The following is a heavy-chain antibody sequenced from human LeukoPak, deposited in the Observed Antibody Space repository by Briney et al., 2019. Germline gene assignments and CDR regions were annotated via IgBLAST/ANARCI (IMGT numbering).Heavy chain of an antibody. J-gene: IGHJ4*02. Sequence: GESLKISCKGSGYSFTSYWIGWVRQMPGKGLEWMGIIYPGDSDTRYSPSFQGQVTISADKSISTAYLQWSSLRAEDTAVYYCTFMYSSSPADYWGQGTLVTVSS. CDR1: GYSFTSYW. V-gene: IGHV5-51*01. D-gene: IGHD6-13*01. CDR3: TFMYSSSPADY. CDR2: IYPGDSDT.